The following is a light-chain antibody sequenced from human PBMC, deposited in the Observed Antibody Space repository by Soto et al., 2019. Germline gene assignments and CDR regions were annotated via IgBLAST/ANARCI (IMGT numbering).Light chain of an antibody. CDR2: DAS. V-gene: IGKV1-5*01. Sequence: GDRVTITCRASERISSWLAWYQQKPGKAPKLLIFDASSLESGTPSRFSGRRSGTQFTLTINGLQPDDFATYYCQQYDNYKPLNFGGGTKVDIK. J-gene: IGKJ4*01. CDR1: ERISSW. CDR3: QQYDNYKPLN.